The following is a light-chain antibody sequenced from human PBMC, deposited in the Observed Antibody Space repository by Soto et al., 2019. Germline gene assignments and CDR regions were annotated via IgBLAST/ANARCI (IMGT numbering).Light chain of an antibody. CDR2: DVR. CDR1: ISDIGGSNY. V-gene: IGLV2-14*03. J-gene: IGLJ2*01. Sequence: QSALTQPASVSGSPGQSITISCTGTISDIGGSNYVSWYQQHPGKAPKVMIYDVRIRASGVSDRFSGSKSGNTASLTISALQAEDEADYYCSSSTNSDTLVVFGAGTKLTVL. CDR3: SSSTNSDTLVV.